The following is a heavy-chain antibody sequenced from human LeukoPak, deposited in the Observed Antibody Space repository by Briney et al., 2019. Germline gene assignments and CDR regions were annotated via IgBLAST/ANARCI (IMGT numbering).Heavy chain of an antibody. V-gene: IGHV1-69*13. D-gene: IGHD3-22*01. Sequence: VASVKVSCKASGGTFSSYAISWVRQAPGQGLEWMGGIIPIFGTANYAQKFQGRVTITADESTSTAYMELSSLRSEDMAVYYCARDLGEYYDSSGDYWGQGTLVTVSS. J-gene: IGHJ4*02. CDR1: GGTFSSYA. CDR2: IIPIFGTA. CDR3: ARDLGEYYDSSGDY.